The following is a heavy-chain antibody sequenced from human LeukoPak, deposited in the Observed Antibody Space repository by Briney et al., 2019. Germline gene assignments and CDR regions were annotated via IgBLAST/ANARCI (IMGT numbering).Heavy chain of an antibody. V-gene: IGHV1-2*02. D-gene: IGHD5-18*01. J-gene: IGHJ4*02. CDR2: INPNSGDT. CDR1: GYTFTGYY. Sequence: ASVKVSCKASGYTFTGYYMHWVRQPPGLGLEWMGWINPNSGDTNYAQKFQGRVTMTRDTSISTAYMELSRLRSDDTAVYYCVREQDIGMVSALDYWGQGTLVTVSS. CDR3: VREQDIGMVSALDY.